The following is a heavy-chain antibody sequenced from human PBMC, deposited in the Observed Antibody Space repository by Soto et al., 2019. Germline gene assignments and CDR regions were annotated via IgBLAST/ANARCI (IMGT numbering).Heavy chain of an antibody. Sequence: ASVKVSCKASGYTFTSYDINWVRQATGQGLEWMGWMNPNSGNTGYAQKFQGRVTMTRNTSISTAYMELSSLRSEDTAVYYCAGGGYSSSWYVFDYYMDVWGKGTTVTVSS. CDR3: AGGGYSSSWYVFDYYMDV. V-gene: IGHV1-8*01. J-gene: IGHJ6*03. D-gene: IGHD6-13*01. CDR1: GYTFTSYD. CDR2: MNPNSGNT.